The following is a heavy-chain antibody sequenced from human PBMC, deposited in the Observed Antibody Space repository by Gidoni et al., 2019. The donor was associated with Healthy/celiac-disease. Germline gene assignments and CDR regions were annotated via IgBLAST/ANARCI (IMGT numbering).Heavy chain of an antibody. Sequence: QVQLVQSGAEVKKPGSSVKVSCKASGGTFSSYATSWVRQAPGQGLEWMGGIIPIFGTANYAQKFQGRVTITADESTSTAYMELSSLRSEDTAVYYCARVPTPTYYYDSSGYSFDYWGQGTLVTVSS. J-gene: IGHJ4*02. CDR3: ARVPTPTYYYDSSGYSFDY. V-gene: IGHV1-69*01. CDR2: IIPIFGTA. D-gene: IGHD3-22*01. CDR1: GGTFSSYA.